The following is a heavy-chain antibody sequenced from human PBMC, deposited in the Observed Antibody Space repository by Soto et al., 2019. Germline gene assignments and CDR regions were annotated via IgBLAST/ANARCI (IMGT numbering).Heavy chain of an antibody. CDR1: GVTLSSDS. CDR3: ARDPNIVVVVAATPGWFDP. Sequence: PGGALRVSRSASGVTLSSDSMNWVRQAPGKGLEWVSSISSSSSYIYYADSVKGRFTISRDNAKNSLYLQMNSLRAEDTAVYYCARDPNIVVVVAATPGWFDPWGQGTLVTVSS. D-gene: IGHD2-15*01. V-gene: IGHV3-21*01. J-gene: IGHJ5*02. CDR2: ISSSSSYI.